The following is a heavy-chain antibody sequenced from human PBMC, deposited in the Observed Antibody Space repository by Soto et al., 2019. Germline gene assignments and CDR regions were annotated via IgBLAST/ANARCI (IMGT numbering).Heavy chain of an antibody. D-gene: IGHD4-17*01. Sequence: QVQLVESGGGVVQPGRSLRLSCVASGFTFGSYGMQWVRQAPGKGLEWVAVISYDGTNKYYTDSVKGRFTISRDNPKNTLFRQMNSLRAEDTAVYYCAQVPRYTVTPPDDYWGQGTLVTVSS. J-gene: IGHJ4*02. CDR3: AQVPRYTVTPPDDY. CDR2: ISYDGTNK. V-gene: IGHV3-30*18. CDR1: GFTFGSYG.